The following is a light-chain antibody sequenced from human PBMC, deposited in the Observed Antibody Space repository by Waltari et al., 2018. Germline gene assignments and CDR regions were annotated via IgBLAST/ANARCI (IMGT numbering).Light chain of an antibody. J-gene: IGKJ1*01. CDR1: QSVGDK. CDR3: QQYNNWPQT. V-gene: IGKV3-15*01. CDR2: TTS. Sequence: EIEMTQSPATLSVSPGERATLSCRASQSVGDKLAWYQQKPGQAPRLLIYTTSIRATCIPARFSGSGSGTEFTLTISSLQSEDFAVYHCQQYNNWPQTFGQGTKVEIK.